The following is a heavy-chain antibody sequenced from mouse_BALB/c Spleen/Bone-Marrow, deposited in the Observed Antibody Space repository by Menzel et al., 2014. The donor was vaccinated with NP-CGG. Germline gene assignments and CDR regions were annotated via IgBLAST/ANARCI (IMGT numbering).Heavy chain of an antibody. CDR2: INPYNGGT. V-gene: IGHV1-25*01. J-gene: IGHJ4*01. CDR1: GYSFTGHT. D-gene: IGHD1-1*01. CDR3: ARLLLYYYAMDY. Sequence: VQLQQSGPELVKPGASMKISCKASGYSFTGHTMNWVKQSHGKNLEWIGLINPYNGGTNYNQKFKDKATLTVDRSSSTAYMELLSLTSEDSAVYYCARLLLYYYAMDYWGQGTSVTVSS.